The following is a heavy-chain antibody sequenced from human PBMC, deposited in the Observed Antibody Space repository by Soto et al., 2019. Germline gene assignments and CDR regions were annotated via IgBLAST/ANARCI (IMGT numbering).Heavy chain of an antibody. CDR2: IIPIFGTA. D-gene: IGHD3-22*01. CDR3: AAFDYDGSGPTHPSLDY. CDR1: GGTFSSYA. J-gene: IGHJ4*02. Sequence: VASVKVSCKASGGTFSSYAISCVRRAPGQVLEWMGGIIPIFGTANYAQKFQGRVTITADESTSTAYMELSSLRSEDTAVYYCAAFDYDGSGPTHPSLDYWGQGTLVTVSS. V-gene: IGHV1-69*13.